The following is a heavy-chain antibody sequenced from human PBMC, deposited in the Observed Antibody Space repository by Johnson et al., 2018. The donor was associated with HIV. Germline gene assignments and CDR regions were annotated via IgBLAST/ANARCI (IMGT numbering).Heavy chain of an antibody. J-gene: IGHJ3*02. D-gene: IGHD5-24*01. CDR3: ARACRDGYTCDVFDI. CDR1: GFTFSSYA. Sequence: QVQLMESGGGVVQPGKSLRLSCAASGFTFSSYAMHWVRQAPGKGLEWVALISYDGNNKYYADSVKGRFTISRDNSKNTLYLQMKSLRAEDTAVYYGARACRDGYTCDVFDIWGQGTMVTVSS. V-gene: IGHV3-30*14. CDR2: ISYDGNNK.